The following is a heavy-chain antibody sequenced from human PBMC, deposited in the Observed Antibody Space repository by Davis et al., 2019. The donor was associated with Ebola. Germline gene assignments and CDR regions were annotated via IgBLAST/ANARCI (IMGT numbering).Heavy chain of an antibody. Sequence: ASVKVSCKASGYTFTSYYMHWVRQAPGQGLEWMGIINPSGGSTSYAQKFQGRVTITADESTSTAYMELSSLRSEDTAVYYCAGLKVATILAYYYGMDVWGQGTTVTVSS. J-gene: IGHJ6*02. V-gene: IGHV1-46*01. D-gene: IGHD5-12*01. CDR2: INPSGGST. CDR1: GYTFTSYY. CDR3: AGLKVATILAYYYGMDV.